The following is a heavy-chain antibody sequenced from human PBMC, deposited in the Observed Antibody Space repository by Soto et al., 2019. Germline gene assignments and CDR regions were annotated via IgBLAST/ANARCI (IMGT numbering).Heavy chain of an antibody. CDR3: AKDKDFWSGFYTLDY. CDR2: ISYDGSNK. V-gene: IGHV3-30*18. CDR1: GFTFSSYG. J-gene: IGHJ4*02. Sequence: QVQLVESGGGVVQPGRSLRLSCAASGFTFSSYGMHWVRQAPGKGLEWVAVISYDGSNKYYADSVKGRFTISRDNSKNTLYLQIKSRRAEDTAVYYCAKDKDFWSGFYTLDYWGQGTLVTVSS. D-gene: IGHD3-3*01.